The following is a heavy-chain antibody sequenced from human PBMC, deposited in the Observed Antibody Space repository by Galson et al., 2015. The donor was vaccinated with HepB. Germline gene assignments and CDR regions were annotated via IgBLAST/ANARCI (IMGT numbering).Heavy chain of an antibody. V-gene: IGHV1-46*03. Sequence: SVKVSCKASGYTFTGYYMHWVRQAPGQGLEWMGIINPSAGSTSYAQKFQGRVTMTRDTSTSTVYMELSSLRSEDTAVYYCTRDLGATPPLRGPFDYWGQGTLVTVSS. CDR3: TRDLGATPPLRGPFDY. CDR1: GYTFTGYY. CDR2: INPSAGST. J-gene: IGHJ4*02. D-gene: IGHD1-26*01.